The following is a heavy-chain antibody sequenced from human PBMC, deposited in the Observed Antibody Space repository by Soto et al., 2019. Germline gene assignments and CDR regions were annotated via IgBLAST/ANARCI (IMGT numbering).Heavy chain of an antibody. J-gene: IGHJ6*02. CDR2: ISGTGGGT. CDR3: ANRAFYGSGIPNYYGMDV. D-gene: IGHD3-10*01. V-gene: IGHV3-23*01. CDR1: GFTFSNYA. Sequence: EVHLLESGGGLVQPGGSLRLSCAASGFTFSNYAMTWVRQAPGKGLEWASVISGTGGGTNNEDSAKGRFTTSRDNSKNTLYLQMNSLRAEDTAVYYCANRAFYGSGIPNYYGMDVWGQGTAVTVSS.